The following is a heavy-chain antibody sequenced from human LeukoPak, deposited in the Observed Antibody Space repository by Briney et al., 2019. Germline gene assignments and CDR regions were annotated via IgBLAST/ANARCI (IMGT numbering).Heavy chain of an antibody. J-gene: IGHJ5*02. D-gene: IGHD3-9*01. CDR2: MNPNSGGT. Sequence: ASVKVSCKAFGYTFTSYDINWVRQATGQGLEWMGWMNPNSGGTNYAQKFQGRVTMTRDTSISTAYMELSRLRSDDTAVYYCARDYYDILTGFGEGNWFDPWGQGTLVTVSS. V-gene: IGHV1-2*02. CDR3: ARDYYDILTGFGEGNWFDP. CDR1: GYTFTSYD.